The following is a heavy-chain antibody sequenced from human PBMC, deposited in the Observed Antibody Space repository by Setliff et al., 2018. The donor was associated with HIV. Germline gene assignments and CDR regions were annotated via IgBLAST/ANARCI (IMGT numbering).Heavy chain of an antibody. CDR1: GDTFNTYA. D-gene: IGHD2-8*01. V-gene: IGHV1-69*05. Sequence: VSCKASGDTFNTYAISWVRQAPGQGLEWIGGIIPIFDTPHYAQNFQGRVAITTDESTSTAYMESSSLRSEDTAVYYCAKSGPRRNNGYQLSVRTWGMDVWGQGTTVTVSS. J-gene: IGHJ6*02. CDR2: IIPIFDTP. CDR3: AKSGPRRNNGYQLSVRTWGMDV.